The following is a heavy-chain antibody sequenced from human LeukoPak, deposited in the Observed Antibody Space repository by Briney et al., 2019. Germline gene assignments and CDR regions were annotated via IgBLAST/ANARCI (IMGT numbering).Heavy chain of an antibody. J-gene: IGHJ4*02. CDR1: EFSVGSNY. Sequence: GGSLRLSCAASEFSVGSNYMTWVRQAPGKGLEWVSLIYSGGSTYYADSVKGRFTISRDTSKNTLYLQMNSLLPEDTALYYCANSGGTWRLDNWGQGTWVTVSS. V-gene: IGHV3-53*01. CDR2: IYSGGST. CDR3: ANSGGTWRLDN. D-gene: IGHD6-25*01.